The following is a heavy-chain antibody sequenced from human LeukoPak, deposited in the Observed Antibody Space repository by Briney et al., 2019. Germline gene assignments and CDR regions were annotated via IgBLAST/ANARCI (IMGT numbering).Heavy chain of an antibody. J-gene: IGHJ4*02. V-gene: IGHV5-51*01. CDR2: IYPGDSET. CDR3: ARWTGIYLANYFDF. Sequence: GESLKISCQGSGYSFSSYWIGWVRQMPGKGLEWMGIIYPGDSETRYSPSFQGQATMSADKSINTAYLQWSSLKASDTAIYYCARWTGIYLANYFDFWGQGTLVTVSS. CDR1: GYSFSSYW. D-gene: IGHD3-3*01.